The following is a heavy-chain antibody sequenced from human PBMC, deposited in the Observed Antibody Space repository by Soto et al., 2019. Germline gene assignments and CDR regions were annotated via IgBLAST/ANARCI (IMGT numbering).Heavy chain of an antibody. Sequence: SETLSLTCAVSGGSISNNNLWSWVRQSPGKGLEWIGEIHHSGSTNYNPSLKSRVTISVDKSKNQFSLNLGSVTAADTAVYYCVRGPTSGWNAWGQGTLVT. CDR3: VRGPTSGWNA. CDR1: GGSISNNNL. V-gene: IGHV4-4*02. J-gene: IGHJ5*02. CDR2: IHHSGST. D-gene: IGHD6-19*01.